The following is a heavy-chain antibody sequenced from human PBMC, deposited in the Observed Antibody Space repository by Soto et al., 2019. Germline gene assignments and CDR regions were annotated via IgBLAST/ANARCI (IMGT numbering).Heavy chain of an antibody. D-gene: IGHD3-10*01. Sequence: QVHLVQSGAEVKNPGASVRVSCKASGYTFTTYSMHWIRQTPGARLEWMGWINTGSGDIRYSQHFQGRVTITRDTSASTVYMELSSLGFEDTAIYYCARDDHMAGEDYWGQGTLVTVSS. CDR2: INTGSGDI. V-gene: IGHV1-3*04. CDR3: ARDDHMAGEDY. CDR1: GYTFTTYS. J-gene: IGHJ4*02.